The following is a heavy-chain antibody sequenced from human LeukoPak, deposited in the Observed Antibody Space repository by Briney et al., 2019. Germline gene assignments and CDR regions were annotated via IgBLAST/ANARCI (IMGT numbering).Heavy chain of an antibody. CDR3: AKTPGAPYYYYCGMDV. CDR1: GFTFSSYA. J-gene: IGHJ6*02. V-gene: IGHV3-23*01. CDR2: ISGSGGST. Sequence: PGGSLRLSCEASGFTFSSYAMSWVRQAPGKGLEWVSAISGSGGSTYYADSVKGRFTISRDNSKNTLYLQMNSLRAEDTAVYYCAKTPGAPYYYYCGMDVWGQGTTVTVSS.